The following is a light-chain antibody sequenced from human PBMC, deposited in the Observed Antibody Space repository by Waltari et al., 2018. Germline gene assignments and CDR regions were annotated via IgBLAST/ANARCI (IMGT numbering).Light chain of an antibody. J-gene: IGKJ2*01. CDR2: WAS. CDR3: QQYYSTPYT. CDR1: QTILYSSSNKNY. Sequence: DIVMTQSSDSLAVSLGERATINCKSSQTILYSSSNKNYLAWYQQKPGQPPKVLIYWASTRESGVPDRVSGSGSGTDFTLTISSLQAEDVAVYYCQQYYSTPYTFGPGTKLEIK. V-gene: IGKV4-1*01.